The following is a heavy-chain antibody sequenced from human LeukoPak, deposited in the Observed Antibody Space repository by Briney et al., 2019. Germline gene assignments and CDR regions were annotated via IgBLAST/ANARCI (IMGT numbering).Heavy chain of an antibody. CDR2: IISIFGTA. J-gene: IGHJ4*02. CDR3: ARRAPLRFLEWPA. D-gene: IGHD3-3*01. CDR1: GGTFSSYA. V-gene: IGHV1-69*13. Sequence: SVKVSCKASGGTFSSYAISWVRQAPGQGPEWMGGIISIFGTANYAQKFQGRVTITADESTSTAYMELSSLRSEDTAVYYCARRAPLRFLEWPAWGQGTLVTVSS.